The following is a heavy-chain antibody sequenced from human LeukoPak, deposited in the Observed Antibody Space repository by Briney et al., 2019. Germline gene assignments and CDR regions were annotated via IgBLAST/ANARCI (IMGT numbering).Heavy chain of an antibody. Sequence: GASVKVSCKASGYTFSNYNIHWLRQAPGQGLEWMGMVNPSGDSTNYAQNFQGRVTMTGDTSTSTVYMELSSLRSEDTAVYYCARVRDGYNDAYDIWGQGTMVTVTS. CDR3: ARVRDGYNDAYDI. D-gene: IGHD5-24*01. V-gene: IGHV1-46*01. CDR2: VNPSGDST. J-gene: IGHJ3*02. CDR1: GYTFSNYN.